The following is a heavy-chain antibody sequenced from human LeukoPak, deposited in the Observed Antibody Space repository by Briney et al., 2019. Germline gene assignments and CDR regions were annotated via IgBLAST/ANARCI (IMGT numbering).Heavy chain of an antibody. CDR2: IGTAGDT. D-gene: IGHD1-14*01. Sequence: GGSLRLSCAASGFTFSSYDMHWVRQATGKGLEWVSAIGTAGDTYYPGSVKGRFTISRENAKNSLYLQMNSLRAGDTAVYYCARVPAGNNRNYGYYGMDVWGQGTTVTVSS. CDR3: ARVPAGNNRNYGYYGMDV. J-gene: IGHJ6*02. V-gene: IGHV3-13*01. CDR1: GFTFSSYD.